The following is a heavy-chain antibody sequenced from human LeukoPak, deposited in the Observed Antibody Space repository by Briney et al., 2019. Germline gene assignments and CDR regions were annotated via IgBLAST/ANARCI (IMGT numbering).Heavy chain of an antibody. J-gene: IGHJ4*02. CDR2: ISAYNGNT. V-gene: IGHV1-18*01. Sequence: ASVKVSCKASGYTFTSYGISWVRQAPGQGLEWMGWISAYNGNTNYAQKLQGRVTMTTDTSTSTAYMELRSLRSDDTAVYYGARDRAEVWSGIAVAGTRFLDYWGQGTLVTVSS. CDR1: GYTFTSYG. CDR3: ARDRAEVWSGIAVAGTRFLDY. D-gene: IGHD6-19*01.